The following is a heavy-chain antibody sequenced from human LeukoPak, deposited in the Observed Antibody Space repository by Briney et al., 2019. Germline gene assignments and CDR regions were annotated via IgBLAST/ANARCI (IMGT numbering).Heavy chain of an antibody. J-gene: IGHJ4*02. CDR1: GGSITDYY. CDR3: ARIEGDNSLDY. D-gene: IGHD3-16*01. Sequence: PSATLSLTCTVSGGSITDYYWTWIRQPPGKGLEWIAYIHSSGSTNYNPSLKSRVTISVDTSRSQLSLKLSSVTAADTAVYYCARIEGDNSLDYWGRGTLVTVSS. CDR2: IHSSGST. V-gene: IGHV4-59*01.